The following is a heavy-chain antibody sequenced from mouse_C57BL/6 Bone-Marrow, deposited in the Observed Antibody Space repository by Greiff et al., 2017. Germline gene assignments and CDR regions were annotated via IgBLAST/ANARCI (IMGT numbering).Heavy chain of an antibody. CDR1: GYTFTGYY. CDR2: IFPGSGST. Sequence: QVQLQQSGPELVKPGASVKISCKASGYTFTGYYITWLKQRPGQGLEWIGWIFPGSGSTYYNEQFKGKATLTVDKSSSTAYMLLSRLTSEDSAVXVCARGSGLAYWGQGTLVTVSA. CDR3: ARGSGLAY. J-gene: IGHJ3*01. V-gene: IGHV1-75*01.